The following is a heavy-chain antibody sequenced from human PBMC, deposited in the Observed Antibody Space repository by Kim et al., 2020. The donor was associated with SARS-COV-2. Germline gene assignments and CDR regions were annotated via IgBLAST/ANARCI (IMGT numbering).Heavy chain of an antibody. CDR3: AGGYSRGWIHDY. D-gene: IGHD6-19*01. J-gene: IGHJ4*02. Sequence: GGSLRLSCAASGFTFSTYWMHWVRQAPGKGLVWVSRISTDGSGTSYADSVKGRFTISRDNAKNTLYLQMNSLRDEDTAVYYCAGGYSRGWIHDYSGQGTL. CDR1: GFTFSTYW. V-gene: IGHV3-74*01. CDR2: ISTDGSGT.